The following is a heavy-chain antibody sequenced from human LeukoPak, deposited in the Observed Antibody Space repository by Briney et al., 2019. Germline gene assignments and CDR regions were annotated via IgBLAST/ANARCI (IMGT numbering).Heavy chain of an antibody. D-gene: IGHD3-10*01. Sequence: GGSLRLSCAASGLTVSRNYMSWVRQAPGKGLESVSVIYSAGSTYYADSVRGRFTISRDNAKNTLYLQMNSLRVEDTAVYYCARVGGHWGQGTLVTVSS. CDR3: ARVGGH. V-gene: IGHV3-53*01. CDR1: GLTVSRNY. CDR2: IYSAGST. J-gene: IGHJ4*02.